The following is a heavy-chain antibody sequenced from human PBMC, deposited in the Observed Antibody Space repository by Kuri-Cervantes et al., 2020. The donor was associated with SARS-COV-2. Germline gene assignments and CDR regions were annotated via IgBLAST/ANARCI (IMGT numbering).Heavy chain of an antibody. J-gene: IGHJ4*02. D-gene: IGHD4-23*01. CDR1: GYTLTELS. CDR2: FDPEDGET. V-gene: IGHV1-24*01. CDR3: ARDVGYGGTSELDITYFDY. Sequence: ASVKVSCKVSGYTLTELSMHWVRQAPGKGLEWMGGFDPEDGETIYAQKFQGRVTMTEDESTSTAYMELSSLRFEDTAVYFCARDVGYGGTSELDITYFDYWGQGTLVTVSS.